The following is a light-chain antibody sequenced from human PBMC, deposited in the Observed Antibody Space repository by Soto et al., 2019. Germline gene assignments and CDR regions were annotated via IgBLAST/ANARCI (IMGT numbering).Light chain of an antibody. Sequence: EIVLTQSPGILSLSPGERATLSCRASQPVSSSYLAWYQQKPGQAPRLLIYCASTRATGIPDRFSGSGSGTDFTLTITSLEPEDFAVYYCQQCGISTWPFGQGTKVDIK. CDR3: QQCGISTWP. CDR2: CAS. CDR1: QPVSSSY. V-gene: IGKV3-20*01. J-gene: IGKJ1*01.